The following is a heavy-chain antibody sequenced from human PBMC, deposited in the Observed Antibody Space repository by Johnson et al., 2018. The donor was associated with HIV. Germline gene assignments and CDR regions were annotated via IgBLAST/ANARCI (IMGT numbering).Heavy chain of an antibody. CDR2: ISSEGSNR. Sequence: QVQLVESGGGLVQPGGSLRLSCAASGFTFSSYWMSWVRQAPGKGLEWVAVISSEGSNRYYVDSVKGRFTISRDNSNNTLYLQMNSLTAEDTAVYHCAKESGWKCTGDCHRNGGDTFHFWGQGTMVRVSS. D-gene: IGHD2-8*02. CDR3: AKESGWKCTGDCHRNGGDTFHF. J-gene: IGHJ3*01. CDR1: GFTFSSYW. V-gene: IGHV3-30*18.